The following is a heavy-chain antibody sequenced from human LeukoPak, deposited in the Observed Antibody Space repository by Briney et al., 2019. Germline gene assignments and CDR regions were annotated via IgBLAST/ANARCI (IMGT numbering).Heavy chain of an antibody. CDR1: GFTFYDYA. V-gene: IGHV3-9*01. D-gene: IGHD1-26*01. CDR2: ISWNSGSI. J-gene: IGHJ4*02. CDR3: AKDIFEWEVGYFDY. Sequence: GRSLRLSCAASGFTFYDYAMHWVRQAPGKGLEWVSGISWNSGSIGYADSVKGRFTISRDNAKNSLYLQMNSLRAEDTALYYCAKDIFEWEVGYFDYWGQGTLVTVSS.